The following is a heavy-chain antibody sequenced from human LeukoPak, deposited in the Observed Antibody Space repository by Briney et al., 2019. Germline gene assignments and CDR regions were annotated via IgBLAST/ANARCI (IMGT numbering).Heavy chain of an antibody. J-gene: IGHJ4*02. CDR1: GGSISISNYF. D-gene: IGHD6-19*01. CDR2: RSSTGIT. V-gene: IGHV4-39*01. Sequence: SETLSLTCSVSGGSISISNYFWGWIRQPPGKGLEWIASRSSTGITHYHSSLESRISVSVETSKSQFSLRLTSVSDADTAVYYCAFSGWFWGAFDYWGQGILVTVSS. CDR3: AFSGWFWGAFDY.